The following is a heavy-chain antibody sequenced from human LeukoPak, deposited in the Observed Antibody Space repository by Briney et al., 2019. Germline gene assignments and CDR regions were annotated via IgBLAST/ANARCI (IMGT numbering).Heavy chain of an antibody. V-gene: IGHV1-2*02. CDR1: GYTFTGYY. Sequence: ASVKVSCKDSGYTFTGYYMHWVRQAPGQGLEWMGWINPNSGGTNYAQKFQGRVTMTRDTSISTAYMELSRLRSDDSAVYYCARLKDYGSGRYSTRYYYYYYGMDVWGQGTTVTVSS. D-gene: IGHD3-10*01. CDR2: INPNSGGT. CDR3: ARLKDYGSGRYSTRYYYYYYGMDV. J-gene: IGHJ6*02.